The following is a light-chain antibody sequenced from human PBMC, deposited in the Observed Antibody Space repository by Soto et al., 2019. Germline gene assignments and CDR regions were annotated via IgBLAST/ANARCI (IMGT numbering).Light chain of an antibody. CDR1: QGISNY. V-gene: IGKV1-27*01. Sequence: DMQMTQSPSSLSASVGDRITITCRASQGISNYLALYQQKPGKVPTLLMYGASTLQIGVPSRFSGSGSGTHFTLTISGLQPEDVAIYYCQKYNSAPYTFGPATKMEIK. J-gene: IGKJ2*01. CDR3: QKYNSAPYT. CDR2: GAS.